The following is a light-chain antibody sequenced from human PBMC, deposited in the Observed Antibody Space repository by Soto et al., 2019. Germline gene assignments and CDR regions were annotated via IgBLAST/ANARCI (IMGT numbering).Light chain of an antibody. CDR3: QQYGNSPWT. CDR2: GAS. J-gene: IGKJ1*01. CDR1: QSVSSDY. V-gene: IGKV3-20*01. Sequence: EIVLTQSPGTLSLSPGERATLSCRASQSVSSDYLAWYQQKPGQAPRLLMYGASSRATGIPDRFSGSGSGTDFTLTISRLEPEDFAVYYCQQYGNSPWTFGQGTKVEIK.